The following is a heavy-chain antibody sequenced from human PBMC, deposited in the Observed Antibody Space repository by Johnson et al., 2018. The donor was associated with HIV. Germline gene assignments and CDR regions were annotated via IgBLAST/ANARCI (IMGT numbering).Heavy chain of an antibody. CDR2: ISWNSGSI. V-gene: IGHV3-9*01. D-gene: IGHD3-10*01. J-gene: IGHJ3*02. CDR3: AKDRYSFGSGSGIDAFDI. Sequence: VQLVESGGGLVQPGRSLRLSCEASGFNFDDYAMHWVRQAPGKGLEWVSGISWNSGSIGYVDSVKGRFTISRDNAENSLYLQMNSLKTEDTALYYCAKDRYSFGSGSGIDAFDIWGQGTMVTVSS. CDR1: GFNFDDYA.